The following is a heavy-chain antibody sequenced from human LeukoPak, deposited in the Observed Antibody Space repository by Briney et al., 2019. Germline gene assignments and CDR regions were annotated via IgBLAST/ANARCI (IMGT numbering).Heavy chain of an antibody. CDR3: ARVDLRLGELNRIDY. D-gene: IGHD3-16*01. V-gene: IGHV4-31*03. CDR1: GGSISSGGYY. CDR2: IYYSGST. Sequence: SETLSLTCTVSGGSISSGGYYWSWIRQHPGKGLEWIGYIYYSGSTYYNPSLKSRVTISVDTSKIQFSLKLSSVTAADTAVYYCARVDLRLGELNRIDYWGQGTLVTVSS. J-gene: IGHJ4*02.